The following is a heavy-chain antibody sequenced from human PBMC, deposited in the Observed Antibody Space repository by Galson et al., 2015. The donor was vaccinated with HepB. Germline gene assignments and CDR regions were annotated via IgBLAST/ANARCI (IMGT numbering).Heavy chain of an antibody. Sequence: SVKVSCKASGYTFTSYAMHWVRQAPGQGLEWMGWINAGNGNTKYSQKFQGRVTITRDTSASTAYMELSSLRSEDTAVYYCARDLHREYDFWSGYSPRADYYGMDVWGQGTTVTVSS. V-gene: IGHV1-3*01. CDR1: GYTFTSYA. J-gene: IGHJ6*02. CDR3: ARDLHREYDFWSGYSPRADYYGMDV. CDR2: INAGNGNT. D-gene: IGHD3-3*01.